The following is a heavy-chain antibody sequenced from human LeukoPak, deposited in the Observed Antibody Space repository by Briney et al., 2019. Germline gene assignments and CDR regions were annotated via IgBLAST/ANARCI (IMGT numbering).Heavy chain of an antibody. CDR2: ITGSGTNR. Sequence: GGSLRLSCVASGFTFSNYAMSWVRQAPGKGLEWVSAITGSGTNRYYADSLKGRFTTSRDNSKNTVFLQMNSLRHEDTAIYYRVIWGDYDVLTGYYVPDYWGQGTLVTVAS. D-gene: IGHD3-9*01. CDR3: VIWGDYDVLTGYYVPDY. CDR1: GFTFSNYA. V-gene: IGHV3-23*01. J-gene: IGHJ4*02.